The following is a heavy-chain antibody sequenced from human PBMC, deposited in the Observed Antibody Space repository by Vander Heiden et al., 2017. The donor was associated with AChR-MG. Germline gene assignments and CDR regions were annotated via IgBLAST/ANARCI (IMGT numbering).Heavy chain of an antibody. J-gene: IGHJ4*02. CDR1: GGSISSYY. Sequence: HVQLQASGPGLVKPSQSPCLTGPVPGGSISSYYWSWIRQPPGKGLEWIGYIYYNASTNYNPSLKSRVTISVDTTKNQFSLKLSSVTAADTAVYYCARGAWLAYYFDYWGQGTLVTVSS. CDR2: IYYNAST. CDR3: ARGAWLAYYFDY. D-gene: IGHD6-19*01. V-gene: IGHV4-59*12.